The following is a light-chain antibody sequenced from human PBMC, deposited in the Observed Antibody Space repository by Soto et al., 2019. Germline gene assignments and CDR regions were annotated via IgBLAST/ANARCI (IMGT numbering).Light chain of an antibody. Sequence: QSVLTQPPSASGTPGQRVSISCSGGSSNIGRNTVNWYQQLPGTAPKVLIYSNDQRPSGFPDRFSGSKSGTSASLAISGLQSEDEADYYCAAWDDSLNGQGVFGGGTQLTVL. CDR2: SND. J-gene: IGLJ7*01. CDR3: AAWDDSLNGQGV. CDR1: SSNIGRNT. V-gene: IGLV1-44*01.